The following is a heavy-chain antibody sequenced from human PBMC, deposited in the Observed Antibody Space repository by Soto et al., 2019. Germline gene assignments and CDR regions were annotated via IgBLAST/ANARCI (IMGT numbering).Heavy chain of an antibody. J-gene: IGHJ6*02. D-gene: IGHD2-2*02. CDR1: GGTFSSYA. V-gene: IGHV1-69*01. CDR3: GVVPAPIVGGGIYYYYGMDV. Sequence: QVQLVQSGAEVKKPGSSVKVSCKASGGTFSSYAISWVRQAPGQGLEWMGGIIPIFGTANYAQKFQGRVTNTAYESTSTAYMELSSLRSEDTAVYYCGVVPAPIVGGGIYYYYGMDVWGQGTTVTVSS. CDR2: IIPIFGTA.